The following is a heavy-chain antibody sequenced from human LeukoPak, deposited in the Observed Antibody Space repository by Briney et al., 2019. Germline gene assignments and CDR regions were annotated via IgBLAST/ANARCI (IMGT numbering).Heavy chain of an antibody. J-gene: IGHJ4*02. D-gene: IGHD3-10*01. V-gene: IGHV3-53*01. CDR1: GFTFSSYA. Sequence: GGSLRLSCAGSGFTFSSYAMSWVRQAPGKGLEWVSVIYSGGSTYYADSVKGRFTISRDNSKNTLYLQMNSLRAEDTAVYYCARSYYYGSGYLYWGQGTLVTVSS. CDR3: ARSYYYGSGYLY. CDR2: IYSGGST.